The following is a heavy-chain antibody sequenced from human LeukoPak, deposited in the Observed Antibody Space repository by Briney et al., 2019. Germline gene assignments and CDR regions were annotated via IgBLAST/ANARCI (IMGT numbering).Heavy chain of an antibody. V-gene: IGHV3-66*02. CDR3: ATGTYGDYLDY. CDR1: GFTVSSNY. Sequence: PGGSLRLSCAASGFTVSSNYMSWVRQAPGKGPEWVSVIYSGGSTYYADSVKGRFTISRDNSRNTLYLQMNSLRAEDTAVYYCATGTYGDYLDYWGQGTLVTVSS. J-gene: IGHJ4*02. D-gene: IGHD4-17*01. CDR2: IYSGGST.